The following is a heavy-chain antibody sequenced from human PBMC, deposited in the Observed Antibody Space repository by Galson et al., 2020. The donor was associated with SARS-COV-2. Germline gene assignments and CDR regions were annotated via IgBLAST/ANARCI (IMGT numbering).Heavy chain of an antibody. J-gene: IGHJ2*01. CDR3: ARALGAAVVYYWYFDL. CDR1: GLTFNKYT. Sequence: GGSLRLSCAASGLTFNKYTMNWVRQAPGKGPEWLSSMSSSGSQIYYAASVRGRFTISRDNAGKSLYLQMNSLRPEDTAVYYCARALGAAVVYYWYFDLWGPGTLVTVSS. CDR2: MSSSGSQI. V-gene: IGHV3-21*01. D-gene: IGHD6-13*01.